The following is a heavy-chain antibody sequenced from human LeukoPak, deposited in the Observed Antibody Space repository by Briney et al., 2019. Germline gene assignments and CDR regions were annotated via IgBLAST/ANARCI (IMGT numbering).Heavy chain of an antibody. V-gene: IGHV3-21*01. CDR3: ARHISPGIAAAGMLHY. CDR2: ISSSSSYI. J-gene: IGHJ4*02. D-gene: IGHD6-13*01. Sequence: PGGSLRLSCAASGFTFSSYSMNWVRQAPGKGLEWVSSISSSSSYIYYADSVKGRFTISRYNAKNSLYLQMNSLRVEDTAVYYCARHISPGIAAAGMLHYWGQGTLVTVSS. CDR1: GFTFSSYS.